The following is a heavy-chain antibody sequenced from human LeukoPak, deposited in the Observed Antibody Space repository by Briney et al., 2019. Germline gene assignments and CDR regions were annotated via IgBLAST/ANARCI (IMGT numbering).Heavy chain of an antibody. Sequence: GGSLRLSCAASGFSFSVSGMNWVRQAPGKGLEWVAYISSSSSNINYADSVRGRFTISRDNAKNPLYLQMNSLRAEDTAVYYCARAGYCSSTSCRYFDYWGQGTLVTVSS. D-gene: IGHD2-2*01. J-gene: IGHJ4*02. CDR1: GFSFSVSG. CDR3: ARAGYCSSTSCRYFDY. V-gene: IGHV3-21*01. CDR2: ISSSSSNI.